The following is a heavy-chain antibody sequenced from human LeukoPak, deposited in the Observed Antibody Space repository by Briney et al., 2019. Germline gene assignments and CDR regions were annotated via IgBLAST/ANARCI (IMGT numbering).Heavy chain of an antibody. V-gene: IGHV3-30-3*01. Sequence: GRSLRLSCAASGFTFSSYAMHWVRQAPGKGLEWVAVISYDGSNKYYADSVKGRFTISRDNSKNTLYLQMNSLRAEDTAVYYCARDLVAAAGTAPWGQGTLVTVSS. CDR3: ARDLVAAAGTAP. CDR1: GFTFSSYA. CDR2: ISYDGSNK. J-gene: IGHJ5*02. D-gene: IGHD6-13*01.